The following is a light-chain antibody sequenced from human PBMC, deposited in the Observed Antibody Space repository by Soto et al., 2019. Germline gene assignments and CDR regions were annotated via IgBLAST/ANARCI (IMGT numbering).Light chain of an antibody. CDR3: RQRSNWPPLFT. J-gene: IGKJ3*01. CDR1: QSVSSY. CDR2: DAS. V-gene: IGKV3-11*01. Sequence: EIVLTQSPATLSLSPGERATLSCRASQSVSSYLAWYQQKPGQAPRLLLYDASNRATGIPARFSGSGSATDFTLPISSLEPEDFAVYYCRQRSNWPPLFTFGPGTKVDIK.